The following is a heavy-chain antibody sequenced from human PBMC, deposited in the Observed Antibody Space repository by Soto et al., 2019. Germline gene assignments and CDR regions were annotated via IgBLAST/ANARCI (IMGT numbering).Heavy chain of an antibody. J-gene: IGHJ4*02. Sequence: EVQLVVSGGGLVQPGGSLRLSCAASGFTFSNYWMTWVRQSPAKGLEWVATINGDGTETYYGDSVQGRFTISRDNAKNSLFLRLNTLRDDDTGVYYCVRARIDYWGQGTLVTVSS. CDR3: VRARIDY. CDR1: GFTFSNYW. CDR2: INGDGTET. V-gene: IGHV3-7*03.